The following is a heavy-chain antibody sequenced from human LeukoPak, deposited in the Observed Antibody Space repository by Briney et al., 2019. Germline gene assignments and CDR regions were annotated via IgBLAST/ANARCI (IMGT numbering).Heavy chain of an antibody. V-gene: IGHV3-66*01. J-gene: IGHJ4*02. CDR3: ARSPPFRQQLVTPTYYFDY. CDR2: IYSGGST. Sequence: GGSLRLSCAASGFTVSSNYMSWVRQAPGKGLEWVSVIYSGGSTYYSDSVKGRFTISRDNYKNTLYLQMNSLRAEDTAVYYCARSPPFRQQLVTPTYYFDYWGQGTLVTVSS. CDR1: GFTVSSNY. D-gene: IGHD6-13*01.